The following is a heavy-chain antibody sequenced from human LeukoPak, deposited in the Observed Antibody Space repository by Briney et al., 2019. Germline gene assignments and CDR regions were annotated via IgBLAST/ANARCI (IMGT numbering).Heavy chain of an antibody. CDR1: GGSISSYY. CDR2: IYYSGST. V-gene: IGHV4-59*08. Sequence: SETLSLTCTVSGGSISSYYWSWTRQPPGKGLEWIGYIYYSGSTNYNPSLKSRVTISVDTSKNQFSLKLSSVTAADTAVYYCARLHGYYFDYWGQGTLVTVSS. CDR3: ARLHGYYFDY. J-gene: IGHJ4*02.